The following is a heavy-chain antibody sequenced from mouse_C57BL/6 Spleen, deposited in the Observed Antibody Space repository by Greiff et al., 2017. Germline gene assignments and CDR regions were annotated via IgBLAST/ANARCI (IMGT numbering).Heavy chain of an antibody. CDR3: SDSSGSGY. V-gene: IGHV14-4*01. J-gene: IGHJ2*01. CDR2: IAPENGDT. D-gene: IGHD3-2*02. CDR1: GFNIKDDY. Sequence: EVQLQQSWAELLRPGASVKLSCTASGFNIKDDYMHWVKQRPEQGLAWIGLIAPENGDTQSAPKFQGKATITADTSSNTAYLQLSSLTSEDTAVYYCSDSSGSGYWGQGTTLTVSS.